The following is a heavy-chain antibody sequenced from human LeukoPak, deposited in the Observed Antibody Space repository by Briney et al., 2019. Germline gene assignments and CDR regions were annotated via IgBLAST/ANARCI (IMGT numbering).Heavy chain of an antibody. CDR1: GFPFHKYT. CDR2: IDYTGAT. D-gene: IGHD2-15*01. Sequence: PGGSLRLSCIASGFPFHKYTMSWVRQPPGKGLEWIGGIDYTGATYSNPSLKSRVTMSVDTSSNQFSLKLNSVTAADTAVYYCARDRRAATFEERFDYWGQGTLVTVSS. CDR3: ARDRRAATFEERFDY. V-gene: IGHV4-59*12. J-gene: IGHJ4*02.